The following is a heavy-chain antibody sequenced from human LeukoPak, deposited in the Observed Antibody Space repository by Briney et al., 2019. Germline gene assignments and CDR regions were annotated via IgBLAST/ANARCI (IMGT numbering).Heavy chain of an antibody. CDR1: GGSFSGYY. CDR2: INTSGST. D-gene: IGHD2-15*01. Sequence: SETLSLTCAVYGGSFSGYYWSWIRQPPGKGLEWIGRINTSGSTNYNPSLKSRVTMSVDTSKNQFSLKLSSVTAADTAVYYCARDLYRYCSGGSCRQFDYWGQGTLVTVSS. CDR3: ARDLYRYCSGGSCRQFDY. J-gene: IGHJ4*02. V-gene: IGHV4-4*07.